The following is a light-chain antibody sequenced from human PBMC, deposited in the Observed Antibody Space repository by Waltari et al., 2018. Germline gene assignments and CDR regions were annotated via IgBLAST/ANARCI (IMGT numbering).Light chain of an antibody. V-gene: IGLV3-21*02. J-gene: IGLJ3*02. Sequence: SYVLTQPPSVSVAPGQTARITCGGNNIGSKSVHWYQQKPGQAPVLVVYDDSARPAGIPGRFSGSNSGNTATLTISRVEAGDEADYYCQVWDSSSDHPVFGGGTKLTVL. CDR2: DDS. CDR3: QVWDSSSDHPV. CDR1: NIGSKS.